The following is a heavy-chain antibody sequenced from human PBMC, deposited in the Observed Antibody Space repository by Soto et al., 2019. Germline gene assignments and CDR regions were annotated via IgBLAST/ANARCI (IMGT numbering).Heavy chain of an antibody. D-gene: IGHD6-13*01. Sequence: QVQLVESGGGVVQPGRSLRLSCAASGFTFSSYAMHWVRQAPGKGLEWVAVISYDGSNKYYADSVKGRFTISRDNSKNTRYLQMNSLRAEDTAVYYCARDGGYSSSWSPKPDDAFDIWGQGTMVTVSS. V-gene: IGHV3-30-3*01. J-gene: IGHJ3*02. CDR2: ISYDGSNK. CDR3: ARDGGYSSSWSPKPDDAFDI. CDR1: GFTFSSYA.